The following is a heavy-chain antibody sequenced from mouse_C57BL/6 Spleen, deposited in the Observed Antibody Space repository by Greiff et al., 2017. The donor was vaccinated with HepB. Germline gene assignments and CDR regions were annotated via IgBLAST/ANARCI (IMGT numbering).Heavy chain of an antibody. D-gene: IGHD1-1*01. CDR2: INPNNGGT. CDR3: AREELDYYDGGYFDY. Sequence: EVQLQQSGPELVKPGASVKISCKASGYTFTDYYMNWVKQSHGKSLEWIGDINPNNGGTSYNQKFKGKATLTVDKSSSTAYMELRSLTSEDSAVYYCAREELDYYDGGYFDYWGQGTTLTVSS. V-gene: IGHV1-26*01. CDR1: GYTFTDYY. J-gene: IGHJ2*01.